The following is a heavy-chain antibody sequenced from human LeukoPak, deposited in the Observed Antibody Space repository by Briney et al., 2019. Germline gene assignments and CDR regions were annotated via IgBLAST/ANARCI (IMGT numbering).Heavy chain of an antibody. CDR2: IYYSGNT. CDR3: AKLSGFAFDP. J-gene: IGHJ5*02. D-gene: IGHD3-16*02. Sequence: SETLSLTCTVSGGSISSGGYYWRWIRQHPGKGLEWIGYIYYSGNTYYNPSLKSRITISVDTSKNQFSLRLSSVTAADTAVYFCAKLSGFAFDPWGQGILVTVSS. V-gene: IGHV4-31*03. CDR1: GGSISSGGYY.